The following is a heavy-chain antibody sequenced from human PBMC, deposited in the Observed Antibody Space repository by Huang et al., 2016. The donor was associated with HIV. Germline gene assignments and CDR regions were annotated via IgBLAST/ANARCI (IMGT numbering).Heavy chain of an antibody. CDR3: ARGLFMGRDSSWWREDCFDY. V-gene: IGHV1-8*01. CDR2: MNPKSGNT. D-gene: IGHD6-13*01. CDR1: GYTFTNYG. J-gene: IGHJ4*02. Sequence: QVQLVQSGAEVKQPGASVKISCKASGYTFTNYGINWVRQAAGQGLAWMGLMNPKSGNTGYTQRLQGMVTITRDTSISTAYMDVSSLRSDDTAVYYCARGLFMGRDSSWWREDCFDYWGQGTLVIVSS.